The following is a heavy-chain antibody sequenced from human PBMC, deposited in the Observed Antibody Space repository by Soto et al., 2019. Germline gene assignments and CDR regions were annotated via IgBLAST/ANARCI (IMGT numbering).Heavy chain of an antibody. CDR1: GFTFSSYA. D-gene: IGHD6-19*01. J-gene: IGHJ3*02. Sequence: EVQLLESGGGLVQPGGSLRLSCAASGFTFSSYAMSWVRQAPGKGLEWVSTISGSGGSTYYADSVKGRFTISRDNSKNTLYLQMNSLRAEDTAVYYCANPQNRAVDAFDIWGQGTMVTVSS. CDR2: ISGSGGST. V-gene: IGHV3-23*01. CDR3: ANPQNRAVDAFDI.